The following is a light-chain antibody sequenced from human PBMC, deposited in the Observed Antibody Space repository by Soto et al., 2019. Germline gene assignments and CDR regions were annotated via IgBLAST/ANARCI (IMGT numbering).Light chain of an antibody. Sequence: QSVLTQSPSASGTPGQRVTISCSGSTSNIGTYAVNWYQQLPGTAPTLLIFRNHQRPSGVPDRFSGSKSGTSASLAISGPQSADEAEYYCAAWDDSLRAVVFGGGTQLTVL. J-gene: IGLJ7*01. CDR3: AAWDDSLRAVV. CDR1: TSNIGTYA. V-gene: IGLV1-44*01. CDR2: RNH.